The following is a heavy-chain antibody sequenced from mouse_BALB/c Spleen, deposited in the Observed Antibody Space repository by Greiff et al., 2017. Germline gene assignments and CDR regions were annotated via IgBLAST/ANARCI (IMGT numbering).Heavy chain of an antibody. V-gene: IGHV5-6-2*01. J-gene: IGHJ3*01. CDR1: GFTFSSYY. D-gene: IGHD4-1*01. CDR3: ARRGNWDGGFAY. CDR2: INSNGGST. Sequence: EVQLVESGGGLVKLGGSLKLSCAASGFTFSSYYMSWVRQTPEKRLELVAAINSNGGSTYYPDTVKGRFTISRDNAKNTLYLQMSSLKSEDTALYYCARRGNWDGGFAYWGQGTLVTVSA.